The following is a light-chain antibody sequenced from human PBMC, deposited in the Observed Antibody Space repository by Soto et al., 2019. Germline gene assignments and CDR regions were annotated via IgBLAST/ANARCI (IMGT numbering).Light chain of an antibody. V-gene: IGKV3-15*01. CDR3: QQYNNWPPFT. CDR2: ETS. Sequence: EIVMTQSPGTLSVSPGERATLSCRASQNIRSNLAWYQQKPGQAPRLLIYETSIRAPGIPARFSGSGSGTEFTLTISSLQSEDFAVYHCQQYNNWPPFTFGPGTRLEIK. J-gene: IGKJ5*01. CDR1: QNIRSN.